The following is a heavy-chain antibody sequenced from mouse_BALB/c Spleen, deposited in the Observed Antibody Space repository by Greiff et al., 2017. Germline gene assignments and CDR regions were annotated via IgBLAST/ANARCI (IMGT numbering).Heavy chain of an antibody. J-gene: IGHJ3*01. CDR2: ISSGSSTI. Sequence: EVQGVESGGGLVQPGGSRKLSCAASGFTFSSFGMHWVRQAPEKGLEWVAYISSGSSTIYYADTVKGRFTISRDNPKNTLFLQMTSLRSEDTAMYYCARNGYDGPCAYWGQGTLVTVSA. CDR3: ARNGYDGPCAY. D-gene: IGHD2-2*01. CDR1: GFTFSSFG. V-gene: IGHV5-17*02.